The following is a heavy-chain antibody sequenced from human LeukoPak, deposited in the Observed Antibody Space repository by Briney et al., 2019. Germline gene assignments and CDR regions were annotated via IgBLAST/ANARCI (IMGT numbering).Heavy chain of an antibody. D-gene: IGHD3-22*01. CDR1: GFTFSSYG. CDR3: AREAYYDSKTNDAFDI. J-gene: IGHJ3*02. V-gene: IGHV3-23*01. CDR2: ISGSGGST. Sequence: GGTLRLSCAASGFTFSSYGMSWVRQAPGKGLEWVSAISGSGGSTYYADSVKGRFTISRDNAKNSLYLQMNSLRAEDTAVYYCAREAYYDSKTNDAFDIWGQGTMVTVSS.